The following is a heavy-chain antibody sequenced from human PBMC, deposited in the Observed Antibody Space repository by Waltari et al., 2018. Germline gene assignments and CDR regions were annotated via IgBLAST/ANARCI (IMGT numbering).Heavy chain of an antibody. V-gene: IGHV1-69*15. D-gene: IGHD3-9*01. CDR2: IIPIFGTA. Sequence: QVQLVQSGAEVKKPGSSVKVSCKASGGTFSSSVIRWVQQAPGQGLEWMGRIIPIFGTANYAQKFQGRVTITADESTSTAYMELSSLRSEDTAVYYCARDLTGYYSLDYWGQGTLVTVSS. J-gene: IGHJ4*02. CDR3: ARDLTGYYSLDY. CDR1: GGTFSSSV.